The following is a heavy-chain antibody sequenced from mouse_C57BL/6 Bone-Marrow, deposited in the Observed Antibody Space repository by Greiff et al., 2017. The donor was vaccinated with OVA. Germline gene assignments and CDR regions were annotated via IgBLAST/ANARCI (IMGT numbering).Heavy chain of an antibody. J-gene: IGHJ4*01. CDR2: ISSGSSTI. CDR3: ASTYYDYYAMDY. V-gene: IGHV5-17*01. D-gene: IGHD2-10*01. CDR1: GFTFSDYG. Sequence: EVKLMESGGGLVKPGGSLKLSCAASGFTFSDYGMHWVRQAPEKGLEWVAYISSGSSTIYYADTVKGRFTISRDNAKNTLFLQMTSLRSEDTAMYYCASTYYDYYAMDYWGQGTSVTVSS.